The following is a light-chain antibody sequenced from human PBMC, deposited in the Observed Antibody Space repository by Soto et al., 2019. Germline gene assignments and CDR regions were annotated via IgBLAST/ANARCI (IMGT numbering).Light chain of an antibody. CDR1: KLGDQY. Sequence: SYELTQPPSVSVSPGQTASITCSGYKLGDQYASWYQQKPGQSPVLVIYQDSKRPSGIPERFSGSNSGNTATLTISGTQAMDEADYCCQAWDSITFYVFGTGTKLTVL. V-gene: IGLV3-1*01. CDR2: QDS. CDR3: QAWDSITFYV. J-gene: IGLJ1*01.